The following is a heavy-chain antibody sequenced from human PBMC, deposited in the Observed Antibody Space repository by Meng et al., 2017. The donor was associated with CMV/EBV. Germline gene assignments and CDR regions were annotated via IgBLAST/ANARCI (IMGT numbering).Heavy chain of an antibody. CDR3: RLGHYSQD. D-gene: IGHD4-17*01. CDR2: IKNDGSER. V-gene: IGHV3-7*02. Sequence: LYVVESGVGLVQPGGSLRLSCAASGLPISNYWMSWVRQAPGKGLEWVANIKNDGSERYYVDSVKGRFSISRDNADNSLYLQMNNLRAEDTAVYYCRLGHYSQDWGQGTLVTVSS. J-gene: IGHJ4*02. CDR1: GLPISNYW.